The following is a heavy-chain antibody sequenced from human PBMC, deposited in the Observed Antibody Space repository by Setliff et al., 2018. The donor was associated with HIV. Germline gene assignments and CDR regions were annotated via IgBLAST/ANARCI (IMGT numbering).Heavy chain of an antibody. CDR1: GYTFTDYY. D-gene: IGHD6-19*01. J-gene: IGHJ4*03. CDR3: ATSFDSSGWWVFDY. Sequence: ASVKVSCKASGYTFTDYYMHWVQQAPGKGLEWMGRVDPEDGEIIYAEKFQGRVTITADTSTDTAYMELSSLRSEDTAVYYCATSFDSSGWWVFDYWGPETLLVTVSS. V-gene: IGHV1-69-2*01. CDR2: VDPEDGEI.